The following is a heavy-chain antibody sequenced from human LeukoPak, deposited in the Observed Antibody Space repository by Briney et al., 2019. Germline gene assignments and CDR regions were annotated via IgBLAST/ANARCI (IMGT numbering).Heavy chain of an antibody. V-gene: IGHV4-34*01. CDR1: GGSFSGYY. J-gene: IGHJ3*02. CDR3: ARERLRYFDWFRSAFDI. D-gene: IGHD3-9*01. CDR2: INHGGST. Sequence: SETLSLTCAVYGGSFSGYYWSWIRQPPGKGLEWIGEINHGGSTNYNPSLKSRVTISVDTSKNQFSLKLSSVTAADTAVYYCARERLRYFDWFRSAFDIWGQGTMVTVSS.